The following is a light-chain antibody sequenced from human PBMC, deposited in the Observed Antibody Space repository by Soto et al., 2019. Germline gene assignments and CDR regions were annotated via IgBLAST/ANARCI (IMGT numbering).Light chain of an antibody. CDR2: GVS. Sequence: QSVLTQPASVSGSPGQSVTISCTGTSSDVGAYKYVSWYQKHPGKAPKLMIYGVSKLPSGISNRFSGSKSVNTAFLTISGLQPEDEADYYCGSFTGPTTLDVFGTGTQLTVL. CDR3: GSFTGPTTLDV. CDR1: SSDVGAYKY. J-gene: IGLJ1*01. V-gene: IGLV2-14*03.